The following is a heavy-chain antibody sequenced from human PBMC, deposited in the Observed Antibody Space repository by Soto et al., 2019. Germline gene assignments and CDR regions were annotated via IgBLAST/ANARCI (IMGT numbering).Heavy chain of an antibody. CDR3: ARDLKFYGSGTYLFDY. J-gene: IGHJ4*02. Sequence: ASVKVSCKASGYTFTSYGISWVRQAPGQGLEWMGWISTYSGQTKYAQKVQDRVTMTKDTSTSTAYMDLRSLRSDDTAVYYCARDLKFYGSGTYLFDYWGQGTPVPVSS. CDR2: ISTYSGQT. V-gene: IGHV1-18*01. D-gene: IGHD3-10*01. CDR1: GYTFTSYG.